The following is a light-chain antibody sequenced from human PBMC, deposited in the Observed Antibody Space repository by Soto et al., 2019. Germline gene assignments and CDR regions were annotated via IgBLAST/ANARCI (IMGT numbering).Light chain of an antibody. CDR3: CSYAGSSTFYV. CDR2: EGS. CDR1: SSDVGSYNL. J-gene: IGLJ1*01. V-gene: IGLV2-23*03. Sequence: QSVLTQPASVSGSPGQSITISCTGTSSDVGSYNLVSWYQQHPGKAPKLMIYEGSKWPSGVSNRFSGSKSGNTASLTISGLQAEDEADYYCCSYAGSSTFYVFGTGTQLTVL.